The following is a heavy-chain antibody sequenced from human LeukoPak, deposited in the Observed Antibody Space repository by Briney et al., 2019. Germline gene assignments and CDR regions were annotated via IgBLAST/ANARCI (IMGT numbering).Heavy chain of an antibody. J-gene: IGHJ4*02. D-gene: IGHD6-13*01. V-gene: IGHV3-23*01. CDR3: AKDGVATVGYYFDS. Sequence: PGGSLRLSCAASGFTFSNYAMNWVRQAPGKGLEWVSGISGSGYSTYYADSVEGRFTVSRDISKNTMYLQMNSLRAEDTAVYFCAKDGVATVGYYFDSWGQGTPVTVSS. CDR2: ISGSGYST. CDR1: GFTFSNYA.